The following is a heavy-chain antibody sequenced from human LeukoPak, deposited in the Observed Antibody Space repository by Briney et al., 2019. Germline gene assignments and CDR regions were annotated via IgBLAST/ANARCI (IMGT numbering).Heavy chain of an antibody. CDR2: IEPNSGGA. CDR3: AIENYYDSSGYSKAFDY. CDR1: GYTFTVKF. Sequence: ASVKVSCKTSGYTFTVKFLHWLRQAPGQGLEWMGGIEPNSGGAVYGQNFRGRVTVTRDTSVSTPYMELSRLRSDDTAVYYCAIENYYDSSGYSKAFDYWGQGTLVTVSS. D-gene: IGHD3-22*01. V-gene: IGHV1-2*02. J-gene: IGHJ4*02.